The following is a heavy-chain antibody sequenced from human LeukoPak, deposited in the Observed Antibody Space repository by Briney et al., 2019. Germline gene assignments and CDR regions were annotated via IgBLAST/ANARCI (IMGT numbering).Heavy chain of an antibody. CDR1: GGSINSYY. V-gene: IGHV4-4*07. CDR2: IYTSGST. D-gene: IGHD2-8*01. CDR3: TRGVFGRAFDI. J-gene: IGHJ3*02. Sequence: PSETLSLTCTVSGGSINSYYWNWIRQPAGKGLEWIGHIYTSGSTNYNPSLRSRVTMSVDTSKNQFSLQLNSVTAADTAVYYCTRGVFGRAFDIWGQGTMVTVSS.